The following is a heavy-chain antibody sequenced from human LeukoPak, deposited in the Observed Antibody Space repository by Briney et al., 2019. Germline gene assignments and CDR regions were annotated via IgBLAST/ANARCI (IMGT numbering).Heavy chain of an antibody. CDR3: AKLPGSGYDSIGYYGGDAFDI. CDR1: GVTFDDYA. Sequence: GRSLRHSCAASGVTFDDYAMHWVRQAPGKGLEWVSGISWNSGSIGYADSVKGRFTISRDNAKNSLYLQMNSLRAEDTALYYCAKLPGSGYDSIGYYGGDAFDIWGQGTMVTVSS. CDR2: ISWNSGSI. D-gene: IGHD3-22*01. J-gene: IGHJ3*02. V-gene: IGHV3-9*01.